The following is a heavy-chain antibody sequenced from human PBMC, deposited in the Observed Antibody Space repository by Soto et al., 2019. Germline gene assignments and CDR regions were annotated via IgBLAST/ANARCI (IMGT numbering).Heavy chain of an antibody. CDR1: GFTFNTYA. J-gene: IGHJ2*01. D-gene: IGHD6-13*01. Sequence: QVQLVESGGGVVQPGRSLRLSCGASGFTFNTYAMHWVRQAPGKGLEWVAVIWYAGSIKYYADSVKGRFTISRDNSENTLYLQVNSLRADDTAVYYCARGPPYSSSWYWYLDLWGRGTLVTGSS. V-gene: IGHV3-33*01. CDR2: IWYAGSIK. CDR3: ARGPPYSSSWYWYLDL.